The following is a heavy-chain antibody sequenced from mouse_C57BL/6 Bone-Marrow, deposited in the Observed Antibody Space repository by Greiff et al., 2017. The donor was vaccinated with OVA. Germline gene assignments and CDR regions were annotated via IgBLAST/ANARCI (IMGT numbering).Heavy chain of an antibody. D-gene: IGHD2-3*01. Sequence: EVQLVESGPGLVKPSQSLSLTCSVTGYSITSGYYWNWIRQFPGNKLEWMGYISYDGSNNYNPSLKNRISITRDTSKNQFFLKLNSVTTEDTTTYYCARGIYDGSDYWGQGTTLTVSS. J-gene: IGHJ2*01. CDR1: GYSITSGYY. CDR3: ARGIYDGSDY. V-gene: IGHV3-6*01. CDR2: ISYDGSN.